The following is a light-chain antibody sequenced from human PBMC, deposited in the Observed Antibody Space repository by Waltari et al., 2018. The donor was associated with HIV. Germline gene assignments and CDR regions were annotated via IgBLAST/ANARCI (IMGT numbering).Light chain of an antibody. CDR3: SSYTSSRTLV. CDR2: EVN. Sequence: QSALTQPASVSGSPGQSITISCTGTSSDVGGYNYVSWYQQHPDKAPKLVIFEVNKRPSGVSNRFSGCKSGNTASLTISGLQAEDEADYYCSSYTSSRTLVFGGGTKLTVL. J-gene: IGLJ3*02. CDR1: SSDVGGYNY. V-gene: IGLV2-14*01.